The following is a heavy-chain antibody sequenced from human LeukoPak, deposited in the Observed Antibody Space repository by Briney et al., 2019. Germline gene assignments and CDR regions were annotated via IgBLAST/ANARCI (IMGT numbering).Heavy chain of an antibody. D-gene: IGHD6-19*01. CDR1: GDSVSSNSAA. CDR3: ARGILAVADFDY. Sequence: SQTLSLTCAISGDSVSSNSAAWNWIRQSPSRGLEWLGRTYYRSKWYNDSAVSVKGRITINPDTSKNQFSLQLDSVTPEDTAVYYCARGILAVADFDYWGQGTLVTVSS. V-gene: IGHV6-1*01. CDR2: TYYRSKWYN. J-gene: IGHJ4*02.